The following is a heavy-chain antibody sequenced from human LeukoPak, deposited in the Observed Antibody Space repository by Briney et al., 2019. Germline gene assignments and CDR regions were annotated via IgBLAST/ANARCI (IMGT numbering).Heavy chain of an antibody. D-gene: IGHD1-26*01. V-gene: IGHV3-33*03. Sequence: GGSLRLSCGGSGFNFRSYAIHWVRQPPGKGLEWVAIIWYDGSKTYYAESVKGRFTISRDNSNNMAYLQMSSLRVEDTAVYFCAKEVGPDLGSWGQGTLVAVSS. J-gene: IGHJ4*02. CDR3: AKEVGPDLGS. CDR2: IWYDGSKT. CDR1: GFNFRSYA.